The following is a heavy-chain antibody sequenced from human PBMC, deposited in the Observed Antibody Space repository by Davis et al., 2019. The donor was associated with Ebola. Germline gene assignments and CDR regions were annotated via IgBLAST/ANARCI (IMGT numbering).Heavy chain of an antibody. V-gene: IGHV3-30*03. CDR3: ARALRTGTPYGMDV. CDR2: ISYEGRSQ. D-gene: IGHD1-1*01. Sequence: PGGSLRLSCAASGSTFATYGMHWVRQAPGKGLEWVAVISYEGRSQNYADSVKGRFTISRDNSKDTLHLQMNDLRPEDTDVYYCARALRTGTPYGMDVWGKGTTVTVSS. J-gene: IGHJ6*04. CDR1: GSTFATYG.